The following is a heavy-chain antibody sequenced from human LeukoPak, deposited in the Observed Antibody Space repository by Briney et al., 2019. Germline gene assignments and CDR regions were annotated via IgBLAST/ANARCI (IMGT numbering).Heavy chain of an antibody. CDR2: INSDGSST. Sequence: GGSLRLSCAASEFTFSSYWMHWVRQAPGKGLVWVSRINSDGSSTSYADSVKGRFTISRDNAKNTLYLQMNGLRAEDTAVYYCATGQGHGMDVWGQGTTVTVSS. V-gene: IGHV3-74*01. D-gene: IGHD1-14*01. J-gene: IGHJ6*02. CDR3: ATGQGHGMDV. CDR1: EFTFSSYW.